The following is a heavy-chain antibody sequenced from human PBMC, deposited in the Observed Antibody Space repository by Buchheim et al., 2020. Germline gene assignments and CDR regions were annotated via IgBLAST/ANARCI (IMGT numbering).Heavy chain of an antibody. J-gene: IGHJ1*01. CDR1: GFTFSSYG. V-gene: IGHV3-30*03. Sequence: QVQLVESGGGVVQPGRSLRLSCAASGFTFSSYGMHWVRQAPGKGLEWVAVISYDGSNKYYADSVKGRFTISRDNSKNTLYLQMNSLRAEDTAVYYCARDRCSSTTTRGCVHFQHWGQGTL. CDR3: ARDRCSSTTTRGCVHFQH. D-gene: IGHD6-13*01. CDR2: ISYDGSNK.